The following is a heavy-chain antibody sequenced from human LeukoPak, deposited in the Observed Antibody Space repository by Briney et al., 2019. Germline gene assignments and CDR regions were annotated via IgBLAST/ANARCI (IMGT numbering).Heavy chain of an antibody. CDR1: GQSLTGYF. D-gene: IGHD3-10*01. V-gene: IGHV1-2*06. Sequence: ASVKVSCKASGQSLTGYFIHWVRQAPGQGLEWVGRIDPNTGDTIYTQNFQGRVTVTSATSISTAYMELSRLTSDDTAVYFCARLGLHGSGTYYFFDYWGQGTLVTVSS. CDR3: ARLGLHGSGTYYFFDY. J-gene: IGHJ4*02. CDR2: IDPNTGDT.